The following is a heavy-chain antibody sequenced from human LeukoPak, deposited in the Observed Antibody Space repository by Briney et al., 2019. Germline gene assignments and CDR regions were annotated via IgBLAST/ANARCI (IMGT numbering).Heavy chain of an antibody. D-gene: IGHD2-2*01. CDR2: ISYDGSNK. CDR1: GFTFSSYA. CDR3: ARVGVSYCSSTSCYPDY. V-gene: IGHV3-30-3*01. Sequence: GGSLRLSCAASGFTFSSYAMHWVRQAPGKGLEWVAVISYDGSNKYYADSVKGRFTISRDNSRNTLYLQMNSLRAEDTAVYYCARVGVSYCSSTSCYPDYWGQGTLVTVSS. J-gene: IGHJ4*02.